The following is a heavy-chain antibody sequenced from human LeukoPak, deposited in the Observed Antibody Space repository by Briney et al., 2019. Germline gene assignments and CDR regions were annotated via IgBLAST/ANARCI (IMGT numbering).Heavy chain of an antibody. V-gene: IGHV3-21*01. D-gene: IGHD3-10*01. CDR3: ARGPYYYASTAYGMDV. CDR2: ISSSSSYI. CDR1: GFTFSSYS. J-gene: IGHJ6*02. Sequence: GGSLRLSCAASGFTFSSYSMNWVRQAPGKGLEWVSSISSSSSYIYYADSVKGRFTISRDNAKNSLYLQMNSLKAEDTAVYYCARGPYYYASTAYGMDVWGLGTTVTVSS.